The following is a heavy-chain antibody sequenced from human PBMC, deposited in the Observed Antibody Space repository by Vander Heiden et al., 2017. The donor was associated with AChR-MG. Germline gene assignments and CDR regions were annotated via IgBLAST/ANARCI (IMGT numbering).Heavy chain of an antibody. CDR2: IYYSGST. CDR1: GGSVSSGSYY. D-gene: IGHD4-17*01. Sequence: QVQLQESGPGLVKPSETLSLTCTVSGGSVSSGSYYWSWIRQPPGKGLEWIGYIYYSGSTNYNPSLKSRVTISVDTSKNQFSLKLSSVTAADTAVYYCARGYGVGWFDPWGQGTLVTVSS. J-gene: IGHJ5*02. CDR3: ARGYGVGWFDP. V-gene: IGHV4-61*01.